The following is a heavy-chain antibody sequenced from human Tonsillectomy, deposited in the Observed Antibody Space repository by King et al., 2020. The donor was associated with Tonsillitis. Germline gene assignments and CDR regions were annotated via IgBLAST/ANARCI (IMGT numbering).Heavy chain of an antibody. J-gene: IGHJ6*02. Sequence: VQLVDSGGGVDQPGMSLRLSCAASGFTFSSYAMHWVRQAPGKGLEWVAVISYDGTNKYDADSVKGRFTISRDNSKNTLCLQMNNLSTEDTAVYYCASDLNLIVGATFYYYGIDVWGQGTMVTVSS. V-gene: IGHV3-30-3*01. CDR3: ASDLNLIVGATFYYYGIDV. CDR1: GFTFSSYA. CDR2: ISYDGTNK. D-gene: IGHD1-26*01.